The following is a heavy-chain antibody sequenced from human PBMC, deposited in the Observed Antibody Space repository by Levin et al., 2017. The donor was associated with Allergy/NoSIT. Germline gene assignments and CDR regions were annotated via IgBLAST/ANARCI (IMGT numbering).Heavy chain of an antibody. J-gene: IGHJ4*02. V-gene: IGHV3-30-3*01. D-gene: IGHD4-17*01. CDR2: ISYDGSNK. CDR3: ARDRDADGDPVDY. Sequence: GESLKISCAASGFTFSSYAMHWVRQAPGKGLEWVAVISYDGSNKYYADSVKGRFTISRDNSKNTLYLQMNSLRAEDTAVYYCARDRDADGDPVDYWGQGTLVTVSS. CDR1: GFTFSSYA.